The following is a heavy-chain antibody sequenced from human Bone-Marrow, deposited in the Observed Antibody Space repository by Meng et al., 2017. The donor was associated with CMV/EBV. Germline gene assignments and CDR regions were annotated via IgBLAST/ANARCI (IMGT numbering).Heavy chain of an antibody. D-gene: IGHD1-7*01. V-gene: IGHV1-2*02. Sequence: ASVKVSCKASGYTFSGHYIHWVRQAPGQGLEWMGWINPYSFDTNYARKLQGRVTMSRNTSTSTAYLELSSLISDDTAVYYCASSLTGTTQNYWGQGTVVTVSS. CDR1: GYTFSGHY. CDR2: INPYSFDT. J-gene: IGHJ4*02. CDR3: ASSLTGTTQNY.